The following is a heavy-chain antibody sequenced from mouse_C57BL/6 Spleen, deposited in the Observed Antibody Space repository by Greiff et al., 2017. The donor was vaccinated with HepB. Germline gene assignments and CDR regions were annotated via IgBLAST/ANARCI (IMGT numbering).Heavy chain of an antibody. J-gene: IGHJ2*01. D-gene: IGHD2-1*01. CDR2: IYPGSGNT. V-gene: IGHV1-66*01. Sequence: QVQLKESGPELVKPGASVKISCKASGYSFTSYYIHWVKQRPGQGLEWIGWIYPGSGNTKYNEKFKGKATLTADTSSSTAYMQLSSLTSEDSAVYYCARGYGNYLDYWGQGTTLTVSS. CDR3: ARGYGNYLDY. CDR1: GYSFTSYY.